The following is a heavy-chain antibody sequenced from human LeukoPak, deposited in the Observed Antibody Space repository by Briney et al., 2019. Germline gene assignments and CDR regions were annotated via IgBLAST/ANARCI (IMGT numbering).Heavy chain of an antibody. D-gene: IGHD3-10*01. Sequence: SQTLSLTCAVSGGSISSGTYSWSWIRQPPGKGLEWIGYVYHNGNLYYNPSLKSRVTISVDRSKNQFSLNLKFMTAADTAVYYCAREGEPYGFDYWGQGALVTVSS. J-gene: IGHJ4*02. CDR2: VYHNGNL. CDR3: AREGEPYGFDY. CDR1: GGSISSGTYS. V-gene: IGHV4-30-2*01.